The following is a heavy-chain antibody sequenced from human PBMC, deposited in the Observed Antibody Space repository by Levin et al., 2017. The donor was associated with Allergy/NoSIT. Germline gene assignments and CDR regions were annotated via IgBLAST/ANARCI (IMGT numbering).Heavy chain of an antibody. CDR3: ARDNIGLADAFDI. CDR2: ISCNSGSI. Sequence: SLKISCAASGFTFDDYAMHWVRQAPGKGLEWVSGISCNSGSIGYADSVKGRFTISRDNAKNSLYLQMSSLRTEDTALYYCARDNIGLADAFDIWGQGTMVIVSS. D-gene: IGHD3-10*01. V-gene: IGHV3-9*01. CDR1: GFTFDDYA. J-gene: IGHJ3*02.